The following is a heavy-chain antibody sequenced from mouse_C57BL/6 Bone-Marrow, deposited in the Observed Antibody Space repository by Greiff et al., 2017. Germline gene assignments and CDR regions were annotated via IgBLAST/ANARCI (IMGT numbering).Heavy chain of an antibody. CDR3: ASPGTADY. V-gene: IGHV5-17*01. Sequence: EVKLMESGGGLVKPGGSLKLSCAASGFTFSDYGMHWVRQAPEKGLEWVAYISSGSSTIYYADTVKGRFTISRDNAKNTLFLQMTSLRSEDTAMYYCASPGTADYWGQGTTLTVSS. D-gene: IGHD3-3*01. CDR2: ISSGSSTI. J-gene: IGHJ2*01. CDR1: GFTFSDYG.